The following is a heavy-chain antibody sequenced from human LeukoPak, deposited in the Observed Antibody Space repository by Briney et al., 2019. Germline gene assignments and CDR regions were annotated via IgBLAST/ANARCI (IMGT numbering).Heavy chain of an antibody. Sequence: AASVKVSCKASGYTFSSYAMNWVRQAPGQGLEWMGWINTNTGNPTYAQGLTGRFVFSLDTSVSTAYLQISSLQAEDTAVYYCARSNNDGDYLGVGFDYWGQGTLVTVSS. CDR1: GYTFSSYA. V-gene: IGHV7-4-1*02. CDR3: ARSNNDGDYLGVGFDY. D-gene: IGHD4-17*01. CDR2: INTNTGNP. J-gene: IGHJ4*02.